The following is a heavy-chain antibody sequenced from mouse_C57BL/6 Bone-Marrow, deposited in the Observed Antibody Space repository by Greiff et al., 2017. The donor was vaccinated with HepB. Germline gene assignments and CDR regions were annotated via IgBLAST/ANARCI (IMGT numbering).Heavy chain of an antibody. J-gene: IGHJ3*01. CDR2: IYPGSGST. CDR1: GYTFTSYW. D-gene: IGHD2-3*01. Sequence: QVQLQQPGAELVKPGASVKMSCKASGYTFTSYWITWVKQRPGQGLEWIGDIYPGSGSTNYNEKFKSKATLTLDTSSSTAYMQLSSLTSEDSAVYYCARGWLLRRTWFAYWGQGTLVTVSA. CDR3: ARGWLLRRTWFAY. V-gene: IGHV1-55*01.